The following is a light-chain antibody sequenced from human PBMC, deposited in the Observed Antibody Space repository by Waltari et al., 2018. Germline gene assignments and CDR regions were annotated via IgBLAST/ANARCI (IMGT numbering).Light chain of an antibody. CDR3: MQSLQTPST. Sequence: EIVMTQSPLSLPVTPGEPAAMSCRSSQSLTHSNEANDLYWYLQKPGQSPQLLVYLVSNRAPGVPDRFSGSGSGTDFTLKISRVETEDVGIYYCMQSLQTPSTFGQGTRVEIK. J-gene: IGKJ1*01. CDR2: LVS. V-gene: IGKV2-28*01. CDR1: QSLTHSNEAND.